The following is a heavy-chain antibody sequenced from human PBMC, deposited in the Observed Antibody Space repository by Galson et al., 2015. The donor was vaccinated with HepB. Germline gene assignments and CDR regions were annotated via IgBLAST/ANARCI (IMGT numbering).Heavy chain of an antibody. J-gene: IGHJ4*02. CDR3: VRDSWGRYYDTNGRLY. V-gene: IGHV3-30-3*01. D-gene: IGHD2-8*01. CDR2: VSFDGFNK. Sequence: LRLSCAASGFTFTSYTMHWVRQAPGKGLEWVAVVSFDGFNKYYTDSVKGRFTISRDNSNNALHLQLDSLRTEDAAVYYCVRDSWGRYYDTNGRLYWGRGTLVTVSS. CDR1: GFTFTSYT.